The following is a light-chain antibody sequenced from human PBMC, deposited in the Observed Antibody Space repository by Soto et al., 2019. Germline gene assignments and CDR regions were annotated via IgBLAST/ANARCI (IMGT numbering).Light chain of an antibody. Sequence: QSVLTQPPSASGTPGQRVTISCSGSSSNIGNNAVTWYQQLPGTAPKVLIYSNNQRPSGVPDRFSGSRSGTSAFLAISGLQSEDEADYYCAAWDDSLNVYVVFGGGTKLTVL. CDR3: AAWDDSLNVYVV. CDR2: SNN. CDR1: SSNIGNNA. V-gene: IGLV1-44*01. J-gene: IGLJ2*01.